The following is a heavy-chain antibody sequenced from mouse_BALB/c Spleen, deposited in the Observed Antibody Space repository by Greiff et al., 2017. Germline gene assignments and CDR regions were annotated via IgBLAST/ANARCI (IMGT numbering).Heavy chain of an antibody. J-gene: IGHJ3*01. Sequence: EVKLVESGGGLVQPGGSRKLSCAASGFTFSSFGMHWVRQAPEKGLEWVAYISSGSSTIYYADTVKGRFTISRDNPKNTLFLQMTSLRSEDTAMYYCARAHYYGSSYRFAYWGQGTLVTVSA. V-gene: IGHV5-17*02. CDR1: GFTFSSFG. CDR3: ARAHYYGSSYRFAY. D-gene: IGHD1-1*01. CDR2: ISSGSSTI.